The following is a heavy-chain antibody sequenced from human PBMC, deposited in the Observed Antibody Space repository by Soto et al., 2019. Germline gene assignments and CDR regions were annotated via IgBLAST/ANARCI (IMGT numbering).Heavy chain of an antibody. D-gene: IGHD2-8*02. CDR3: AKATATGGGAFDI. Sequence: LRLSCAASGFTCSSYDMSWVRQAPGKGLEWVSTILVRGSTHYPDSVKGRFTISRDNSKNMVFLQMDSLTAGDTAVYYCAKATATGGGAFDICGQGTMVTVSS. J-gene: IGHJ3*02. CDR2: ILVRGST. V-gene: IGHV3-23*01. CDR1: GFTCSSYD.